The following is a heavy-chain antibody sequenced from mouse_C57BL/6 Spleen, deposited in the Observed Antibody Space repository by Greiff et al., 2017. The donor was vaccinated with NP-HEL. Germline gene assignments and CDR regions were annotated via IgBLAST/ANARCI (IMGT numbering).Heavy chain of an antibody. J-gene: IGHJ3*01. CDR2: IRLKSDNSAT. V-gene: IGHV6-3*01. CDR1: GFTFSNYW. Sequence: EVQRVESGGGLVQPGGSMKLSCVASGFTFSNYWMNWVRQSPEKGLEWVAQIRLKSDNSATLYALSVQGRFTISRDDSKNGVYLQINNLRAEDTGIYYCTGSRGLLQEYLARGFAYWGQGTLVTVSA. D-gene: IGHD1-1*01. CDR3: TGSRGLLQEYLARGFAY.